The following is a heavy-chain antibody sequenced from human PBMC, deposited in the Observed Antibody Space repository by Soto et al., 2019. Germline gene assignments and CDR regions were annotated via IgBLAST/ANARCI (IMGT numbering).Heavy chain of an antibody. CDR1: GFTFSSYT. V-gene: IGHV3-21*01. D-gene: IGHD1-1*01. CDR3: ATAGNYRFDN. J-gene: IGHJ4*02. CDR2: ISSISYI. Sequence: GGSLRLSCAASGFTFSSYTMNWVRQAPGQGLEWVSSISSISYIYYADSVKGRFTISRDNAKNSLSLQMNILRVEDTAVYFCATAGNYRFDNWGLGTLVTVSS.